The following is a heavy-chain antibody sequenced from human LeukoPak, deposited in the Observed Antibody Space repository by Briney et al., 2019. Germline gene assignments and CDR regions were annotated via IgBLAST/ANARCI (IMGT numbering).Heavy chain of an antibody. D-gene: IGHD5-24*01. V-gene: IGHV3-9*01. CDR1: GFNFDDYV. CDR3: TRRAARWQFDL. Sequence: PGRSLRLSCAVSGFNFDDYVMHWVRQAPGRGLERVSGNWKTGNGIYADSVKGRFTISRDNAKNSLYLQMSSLRAEDTALYYCTRRAARWQFDLWGRGTLLTVSS. CDR2: NWKTGNG. J-gene: IGHJ2*01.